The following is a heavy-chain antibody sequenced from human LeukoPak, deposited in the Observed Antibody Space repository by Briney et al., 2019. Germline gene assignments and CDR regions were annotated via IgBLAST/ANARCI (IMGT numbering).Heavy chain of an antibody. J-gene: IGHJ4*02. CDR1: GFTFSSYG. V-gene: IGHV3-33*01. CDR3: ARGRQLVRGIAVAGTDY. Sequence: GGSLRLSCAAPGFTFSSYGMHWVRQAPGKGLEWVAVIWYDGSNKYYADSVKGRFTISRDNSKNTLYLQMNSLRAEDTAVYYCARGRQLVRGIAVAGTDYWGQGTLVTVSS. CDR2: IWYDGSNK. D-gene: IGHD6-19*01.